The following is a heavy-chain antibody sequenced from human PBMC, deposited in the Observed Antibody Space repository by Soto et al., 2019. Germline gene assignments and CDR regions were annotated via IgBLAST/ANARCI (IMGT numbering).Heavy chain of an antibody. Sequence: HPGGSLRLSCAASGFTFSSYAMSWVRQAPGKGLEWVSTISGRTGNTYYTDSVKGRFTISRDNAKNTLYLQMNSLRDEDTAVYYCAREGYPFDYWGQGTLVTVSS. V-gene: IGHV3-23*01. CDR1: GFTFSSYA. J-gene: IGHJ4*02. CDR2: ISGRTGNT. D-gene: IGHD5-12*01. CDR3: AREGYPFDY.